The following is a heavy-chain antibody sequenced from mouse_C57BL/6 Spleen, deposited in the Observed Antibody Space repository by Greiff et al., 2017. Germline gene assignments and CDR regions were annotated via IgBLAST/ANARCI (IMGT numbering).Heavy chain of an antibody. J-gene: IGHJ2*01. CDR3: ARDRVLDY. CDR2: ISYDGSN. Sequence: VQLQQSGPGLVKPSQSLSLTCSVTGYSITSGYYWNWIRQFPGNKLEWMGYISYDGSNNYNPSLKNRISITRDTSKNQFFLKLNSVTTEDTATYYCARDRVLDYWGQGTTLTVSS. CDR1: GYSITSGYY. V-gene: IGHV3-6*01. D-gene: IGHD1-1*01.